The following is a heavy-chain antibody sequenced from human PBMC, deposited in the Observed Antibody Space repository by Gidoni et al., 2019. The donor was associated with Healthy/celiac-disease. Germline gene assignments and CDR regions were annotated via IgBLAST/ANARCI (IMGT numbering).Heavy chain of an antibody. CDR2: IKQEGSEK. CDR1: GFTFSSYW. V-gene: IGHV3-7*01. CDR3: ASGDTAMVLDY. D-gene: IGHD5-18*01. J-gene: IGHJ4*02. Sequence: EVQLVESGGGLVQPGGSLRLSCAASGFTFSSYWMSGVRQAPGKGQEWVANIKQEGSEKYCVDSVKGRFTISRDNAKNSLYLQMNSLRAEDTAVYYCASGDTAMVLDYWGQGTLVTVSS.